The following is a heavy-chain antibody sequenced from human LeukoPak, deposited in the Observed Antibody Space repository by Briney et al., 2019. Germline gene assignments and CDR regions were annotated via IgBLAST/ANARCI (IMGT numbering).Heavy chain of an antibody. J-gene: IGHJ4*02. D-gene: IGHD2-2*01. Sequence: PSETLSLTCTVSGGSISSYYWSWIRQPAGKGLEWIGRIYTSGSTNYNPSLKSRVTMSVDTSKNQFSLKLSSVTAADTAVYYCARHCRAVLVVPVARGDYFDYLGQGTLVTVSS. CDR3: ARHCRAVLVVPVARGDYFDY. CDR2: IYTSGST. CDR1: GGSISSYY. V-gene: IGHV4-4*07.